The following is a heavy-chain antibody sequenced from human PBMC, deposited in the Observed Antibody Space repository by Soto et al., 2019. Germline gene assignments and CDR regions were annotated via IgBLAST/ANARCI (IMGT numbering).Heavy chain of an antibody. CDR1: WFSLTTNKMG. V-gene: IGHV2-5*01. CDR2: TFCNDDK. D-gene: IGHD7-27*01. J-gene: IGHJ3*01. Sequence: EXGPTLATQAQTLTLTCSFCWFSLTTNKMGVCCVRQPPGKALEWLGSTFCNDDKRYSPSLKTRLTITKDTSKNQVVLTMTNMGPVDTATYFCARADWGSEAFAVWGQGTGVTVSS. CDR3: ARADWGSEAFAV.